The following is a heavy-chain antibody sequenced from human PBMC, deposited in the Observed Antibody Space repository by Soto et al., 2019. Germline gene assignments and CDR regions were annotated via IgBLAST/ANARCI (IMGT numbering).Heavy chain of an antibody. Sequence: GGSLRLSCAASGFTFDDYAMHWVRQAPVKGLEWVSGISWNSGSIGYADSVKGRFTISRDNAKNSLYLQMNSLRAEDTAVYYCAKGLNYGLPLAGYWGQGTLVTVSS. V-gene: IGHV3-9*01. CDR1: GFTFDDYA. D-gene: IGHD1-7*01. CDR2: ISWNSGSI. J-gene: IGHJ4*02. CDR3: AKGLNYGLPLAGY.